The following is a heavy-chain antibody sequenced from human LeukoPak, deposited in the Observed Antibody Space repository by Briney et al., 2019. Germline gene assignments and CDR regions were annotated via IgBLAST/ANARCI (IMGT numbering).Heavy chain of an antibody. CDR1: GFTFSNYW. CDR3: AREISSWYRTEGRFDP. V-gene: IGHV3-7*01. J-gene: IGHJ5*02. CDR2: IKQDGSER. D-gene: IGHD6-13*01. Sequence: GGPLRLSCAASGFTFSNYWMTWVRQAPGKGLEWVANIKQDGSERYYVDSLEGRFIISRDNAKYSLYLQMNSLRVEDTAVYYCAREISSWYRTEGRFDPWGQGTLVTVSS.